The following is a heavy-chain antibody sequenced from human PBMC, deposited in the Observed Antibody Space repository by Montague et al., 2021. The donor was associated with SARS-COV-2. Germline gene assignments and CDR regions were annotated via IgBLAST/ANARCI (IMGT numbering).Heavy chain of an antibody. CDR3: ARGGTVTTFFAPKRTRRYNRFDP. CDR2: AFYSGST. D-gene: IGHD4-17*01. V-gene: IGHV4-59*12. J-gene: IGHJ5*02. Sequence: SETLSLTCTVSGGSINSNYWSWIRQPPGKGLEWIGNAFYSGSTXXXPSXXXRVTISVDTSKNQFSLKLSSVTAADTAVYYCARGGTVTTFFAPKRTRRYNRFDPWGQGTLVTVSS. CDR1: GGSINSNY.